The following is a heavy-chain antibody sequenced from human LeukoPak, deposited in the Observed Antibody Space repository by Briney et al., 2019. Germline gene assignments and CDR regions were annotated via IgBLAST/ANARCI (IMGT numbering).Heavy chain of an antibody. D-gene: IGHD4-23*01. CDR1: GFTFSSYA. J-gene: IGHJ1*01. Sequence: GGSLRLSCAASGFTFSSYAMHWVRQAPGKGLEWVAVISYDGSNKYYADSVKGRFTISRDNSKNTLYLQMNSLRAEDTAVYYCAKEIRWADYGGNSGTYFQHWGQGTLVTVSS. V-gene: IGHV3-30-3*01. CDR2: ISYDGSNK. CDR3: AKEIRWADYGGNSGTYFQH.